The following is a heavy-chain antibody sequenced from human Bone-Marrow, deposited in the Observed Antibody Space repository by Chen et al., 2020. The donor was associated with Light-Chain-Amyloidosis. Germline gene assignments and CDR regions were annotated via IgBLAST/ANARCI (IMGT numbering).Heavy chain of an antibody. Sequence: EVQLVESGGGLVQPGRSLRLSCAASGFPLDDYAMHWVRQAPGKGLEWVSGISWNSGSIGYADSVKGRFTISRDNAKNSLYLQMNSLRAEDMALYYCAKDPLHSSSGAFDIWGQGTMVTVSS. CDR2: ISWNSGSI. J-gene: IGHJ3*02. V-gene: IGHV3-9*03. CDR1: GFPLDDYA. D-gene: IGHD6-6*01. CDR3: AKDPLHSSSGAFDI.